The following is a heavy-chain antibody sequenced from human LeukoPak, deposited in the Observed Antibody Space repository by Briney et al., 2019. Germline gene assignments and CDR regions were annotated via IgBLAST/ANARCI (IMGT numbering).Heavy chain of an antibody. J-gene: IGHJ3*02. D-gene: IGHD4-17*01. CDR1: GGSFSNHG. V-gene: IGHV1-69*04. CDR3: AREWAFLIKSVTHDAFDI. CDR2: SIPILGIA. Sequence: GASVKVSCEASGGSFSNHGISWVRQAPGHGLEWMGRSIPILGIANYAQKIQGRVTITADKSTSTAYMELSSLRSEDTAVYYCAREWAFLIKSVTHDAFDIWGQGTMVTVSS.